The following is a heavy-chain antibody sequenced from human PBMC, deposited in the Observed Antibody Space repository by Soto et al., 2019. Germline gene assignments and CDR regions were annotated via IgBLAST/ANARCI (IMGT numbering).Heavy chain of an antibody. J-gene: IGHJ4*02. CDR3: ARLSRGAAAGFDY. CDR1: GGSIDNYD. D-gene: IGHD6-13*01. V-gene: IGHV4-59*08. Sequence: SETLSLTCSVSGGSIDNYDWSWIRQPPGKGLEWIGYIFFRGYTNYNPSLKGRVNISVDTSNNQFSLRLTSMTAADTAVYYCARLSRGAAAGFDYWGQGALVTVSS. CDR2: IFFRGYT.